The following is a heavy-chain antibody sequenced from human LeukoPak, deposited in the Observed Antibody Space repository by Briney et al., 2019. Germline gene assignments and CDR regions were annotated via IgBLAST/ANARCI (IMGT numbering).Heavy chain of an antibody. V-gene: IGHV4-61*02. D-gene: IGHD3-16*01. CDR2: IYTSGST. CDR3: ARTKILGVYWYFDL. CDR1: GGSISSGSYY. J-gene: IGHJ2*01. Sequence: SETLSLTCTVSGGSISSGSYYWSWIRQPAGKGLEWIGRIYTSGSTNYNPSLKSRVTISVDTSKNQFSLKLSSVTAADTAVYYCARTKILGVYWYFDLWGRGTLVTVSS.